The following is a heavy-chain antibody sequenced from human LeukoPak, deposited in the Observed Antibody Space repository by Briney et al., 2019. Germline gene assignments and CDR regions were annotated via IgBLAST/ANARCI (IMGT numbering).Heavy chain of an antibody. Sequence: GGSLRLSCRASGFIFSNYEMNWVRQAPGKGLEWVSVISGSGDSTNYADSVKGRFTISRDNSKNTLYLQMNCLRAEDTAVYFCARDRLQHYFDYWGQGTLVTVSS. CDR3: ARDRLQHYFDY. CDR2: ISGSGDST. V-gene: IGHV3-23*01. D-gene: IGHD4-11*01. CDR1: GFIFSNYE. J-gene: IGHJ4*02.